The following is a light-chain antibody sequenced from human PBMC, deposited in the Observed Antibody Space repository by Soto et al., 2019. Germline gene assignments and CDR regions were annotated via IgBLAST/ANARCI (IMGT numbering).Light chain of an antibody. CDR2: GAS. Sequence: EIVLTQSPGTLSLSPGERATLSCRTSQTVTSNYLAWYQQKPGQPPRLLIYGASNRATGVPDRISGGGSGTDFTLTISRLEPKDFAVFFCQQYGNTPWTFGQGTTVEI. V-gene: IGKV3-20*01. CDR1: QTVTSNY. J-gene: IGKJ1*01. CDR3: QQYGNTPWT.